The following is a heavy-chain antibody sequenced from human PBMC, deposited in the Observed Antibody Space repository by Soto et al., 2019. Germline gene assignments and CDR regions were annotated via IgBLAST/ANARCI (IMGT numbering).Heavy chain of an antibody. CDR3: ARVGSSSGGAFDI. CDR1: GFTFSSYS. V-gene: IGHV3-48*01. J-gene: IGHJ3*02. D-gene: IGHD6-6*01. Sequence: GGSLRLSCAASGFTFSSYSMNWVRQAPGKGLEWVSYISSSSSTIYYADSVKGRFTISRDNAKNSLYLQMNSLRAEDTAVYYCARVGSSSGGAFDIWGQGTMVTVSS. CDR2: ISSSSSTI.